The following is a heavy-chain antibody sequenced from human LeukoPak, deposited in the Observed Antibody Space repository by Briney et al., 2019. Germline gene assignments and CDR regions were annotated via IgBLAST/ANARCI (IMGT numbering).Heavy chain of an antibody. Sequence: ASVTVSCKVSGYTLTELSMHWVRQAPGKGLEWMGGFDPEDGETIYAQKFQGRVTMTEDTSTDTAYMELSSLRSEDTAVYYCATDLLYDSSGYSRSMDVWGKGTTVTVSS. V-gene: IGHV1-24*01. CDR2: FDPEDGET. CDR1: GYTLTELS. J-gene: IGHJ6*03. D-gene: IGHD3-22*01. CDR3: ATDLLYDSSGYSRSMDV.